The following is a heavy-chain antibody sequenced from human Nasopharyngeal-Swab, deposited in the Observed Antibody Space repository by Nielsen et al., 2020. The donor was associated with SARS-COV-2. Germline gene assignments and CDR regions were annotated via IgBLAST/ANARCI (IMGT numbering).Heavy chain of an antibody. CDR3: AKDGVPGDDILTGYPAY. D-gene: IGHD3-9*01. J-gene: IGHJ4*02. V-gene: IGHV3-30*18. CDR2: ISYDGSNK. CDR1: GFIFSSYG. Sequence: GASLKISCAASGFIFSSYGMHWVRQAPGKGLEWVAVISYDGSNKYYADSVKGRFTISRDNSKNTLYLQMNSLRAEDTAVYYCAKDGVPGDDILTGYPAYWGQGTLVTVSS.